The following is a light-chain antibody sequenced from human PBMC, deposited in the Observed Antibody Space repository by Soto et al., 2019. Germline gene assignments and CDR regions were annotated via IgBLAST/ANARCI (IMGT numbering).Light chain of an antibody. J-gene: IGKJ2*01. Sequence: DIQMTQSPSALSASVGDRVTITCRASQSISSWLAWYQQKSGKAPKLLIYDASSLESRVPSRFSGSGSGTEFALTISGLRPDDFATYCCQQYNTYSYTFGQGTKLEIK. CDR1: QSISSW. CDR2: DAS. V-gene: IGKV1-5*01. CDR3: QQYNTYSYT.